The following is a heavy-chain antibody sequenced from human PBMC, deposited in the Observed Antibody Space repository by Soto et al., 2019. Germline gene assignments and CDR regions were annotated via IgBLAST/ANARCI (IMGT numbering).Heavy chain of an antibody. CDR1: GFTFSDLY. CDR2: ISSSGHST. Sequence: QVQLVESGGGLVKPGGSLRLSCAVSGFTFSDLYMSWIRQAPGKGLEWVSYISSSGHSTQYADSVKGRFIISRDNAKNSLYLQMNSLRAEDTAVYYGARDRGAVAGQYFDYWGQGTLVTVSS. J-gene: IGHJ4*02. CDR3: ARDRGAVAGQYFDY. V-gene: IGHV3-11*05. D-gene: IGHD6-19*01.